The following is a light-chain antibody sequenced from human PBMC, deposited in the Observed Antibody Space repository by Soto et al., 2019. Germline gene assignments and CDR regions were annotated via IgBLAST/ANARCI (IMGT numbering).Light chain of an antibody. Sequence: QCALTQPASVSASPGQSNAISCTGTDSDIGGYDHVSWYQQHPGKAPKLLIYDVTNRPSGVSSRFSGSKAGRTASLTISGLQTEDEADYYCSSHTSSTALVFGTGTKLTVL. CDR2: DVT. CDR3: SSHTSSTALV. CDR1: DSDIGGYDH. V-gene: IGLV2-14*03. J-gene: IGLJ1*01.